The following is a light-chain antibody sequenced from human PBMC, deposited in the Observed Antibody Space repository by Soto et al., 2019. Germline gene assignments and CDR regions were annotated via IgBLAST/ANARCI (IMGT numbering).Light chain of an antibody. Sequence: DIHMTQSPSTLSASLGDRLPTTYLHSQSISSWVAWYQQKPGKGPKLLIYKASHLESGVPSRFSGSGSGAEFTLTISSLEPEDFAVYYCQQRSTWPPITVGQGTRVEIK. CDR2: KAS. CDR3: QQRSTWPPIT. J-gene: IGKJ5*01. V-gene: IGKV1-5*03. CDR1: QSISSW.